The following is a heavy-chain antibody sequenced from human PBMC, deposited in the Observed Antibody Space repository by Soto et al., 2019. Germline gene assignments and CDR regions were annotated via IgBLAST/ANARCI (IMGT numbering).Heavy chain of an antibody. CDR3: ARGLIYDSSGYYFDY. Sequence: ASVKVSCKASGYTFTSYYMHWVRQAPGQGLEWMGIINPSGGSTRYAQKFQGRVTMTRDTSASTVYMELSSLRSEDTAVYYCARGLIYDSSGYYFDYWGQGTLVTVSS. CDR1: GYTFTSYY. J-gene: IGHJ4*02. V-gene: IGHV1-46*01. CDR2: INPSGGST. D-gene: IGHD3-22*01.